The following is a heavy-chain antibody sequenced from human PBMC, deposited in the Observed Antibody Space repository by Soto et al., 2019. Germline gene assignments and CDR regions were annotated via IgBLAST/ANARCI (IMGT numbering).Heavy chain of an antibody. V-gene: IGHV4-30-4*01. Sequence: SEPLSLTCTVSGGSISSGDYYWSWIRQPPGKGLEWIGYIYYSGSTYYDPSLKSRVTISVDTSKNQFSLKLSSVTAADTAVYYCARHNYGWGSTYFDYWGKGTLVTVSS. CDR3: ARHNYGWGSTYFDY. CDR1: GGSISSGDYY. CDR2: IYYSGST. J-gene: IGHJ4*02. D-gene: IGHD3-16*01.